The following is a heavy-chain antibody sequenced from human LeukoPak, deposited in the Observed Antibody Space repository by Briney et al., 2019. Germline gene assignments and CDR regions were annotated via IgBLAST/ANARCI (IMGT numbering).Heavy chain of an antibody. J-gene: IGHJ5*02. D-gene: IGHD4-11*01. V-gene: IGHV3-23*01. CDR1: GFTFSSSA. CDR3: AKARTVFNWFDP. CDR2: ISGSGGNT. Sequence: PGGSLRLSCAASGFTFSSSALNWVRQAPGKGLEWVPGISGSGGNTYYADSVKGRFTISRDNSKNTLYLQMNSLRAEDTAVYYCAKARTVFNWFDPWGQGTLVTVSS.